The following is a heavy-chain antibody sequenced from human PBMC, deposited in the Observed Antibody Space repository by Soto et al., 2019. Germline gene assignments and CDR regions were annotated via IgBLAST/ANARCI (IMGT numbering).Heavy chain of an antibody. CDR3: ARDSSSSDGYYYYGMDV. Sequence: GGSLRLSCAASGFTFSSYAMHWVRQAPGKGLEWVAVISYDGSNKYYADSVKGRFTISRDNSKNTLYLQMNSLRAEDTAVYYCARDSSSSDGYYYYGMDVWGQGTTVTVSS. CDR1: GFTFSSYA. D-gene: IGHD6-6*01. CDR2: ISYDGSNK. V-gene: IGHV3-30-3*01. J-gene: IGHJ6*02.